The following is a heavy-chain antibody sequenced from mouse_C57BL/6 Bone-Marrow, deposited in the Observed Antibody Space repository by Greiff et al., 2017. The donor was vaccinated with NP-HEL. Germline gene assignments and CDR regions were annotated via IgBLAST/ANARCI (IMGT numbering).Heavy chain of an antibody. Sequence: EVKLMESGPELVKPGASVKIPCKASGYTFTDYNMDWVKQSHGKSLEWIGDINPNNGGTNYNQKFKGKATLTVDKSSSTAYMELRSLTSEDSAVYYCASSSYEYFDFWGTGTTVTVSS. CDR3: ASSSYEYFDF. V-gene: IGHV1-18*01. D-gene: IGHD1-1*01. J-gene: IGHJ1*03. CDR2: INPNNGGT. CDR1: GYTFTDYN.